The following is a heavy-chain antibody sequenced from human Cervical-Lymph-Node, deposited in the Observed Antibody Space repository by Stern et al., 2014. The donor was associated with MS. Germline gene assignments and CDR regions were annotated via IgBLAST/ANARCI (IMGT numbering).Heavy chain of an antibody. CDR1: GFRFSDYY. CDR2: ISSTGSYT. D-gene: IGHD4-17*01. J-gene: IGHJ4*02. Sequence: VHLVESGGGLVKPGGSLRLSCAASGFRFSDYYMSWIRQAPGKGLECVSYISSTGSYTNYADSVKGRLTISRDNAKNSLFLQMNSLRVEDTAVYYCAGRHRAYDDDGDYRLFWGQGTLVTVSS. CDR3: AGRHRAYDDDGDYRLF. V-gene: IGHV3-11*06.